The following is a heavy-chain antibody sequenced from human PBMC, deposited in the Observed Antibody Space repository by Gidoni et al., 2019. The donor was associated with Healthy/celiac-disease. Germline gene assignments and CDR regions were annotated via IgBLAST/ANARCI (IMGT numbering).Heavy chain of an antibody. CDR2: IYHRGST. CDR3: ASEGCSSTSCYGPGGGNWFDP. V-gene: IGHV4-4*02. D-gene: IGHD2-2*01. CDR1: GGSISSSNW. J-gene: IGHJ5*02. Sequence: QVQLQESGPGLVKPSGTLSLTCAVSGGSISSSNWWSWVRQPPGKGLEWIGEIYHRGSTNYNPSLKSRVTISVDKSKNQFSLKLSSVTAADTAVYYCASEGCSSTSCYGPGGGNWFDPWGQGTLVTVSS.